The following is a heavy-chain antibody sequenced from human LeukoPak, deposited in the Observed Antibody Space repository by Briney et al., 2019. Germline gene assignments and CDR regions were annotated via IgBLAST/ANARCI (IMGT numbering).Heavy chain of an antibody. V-gene: IGHV1-2*04. CDR2: INPNSGGT. CDR1: GYTFTGYH. J-gene: IGHJ4*02. Sequence: ASVKVSCKASGYTFTGYHMHWVRQAPGQGLEWMGWINPNSGGTNYAQKFQGWVTMTRDTSISTAYMELSRLRSDDTAVYYCARDYSYGFSFDYWGQGTLVTVSS. CDR3: ARDYSYGFSFDY. D-gene: IGHD5-18*01.